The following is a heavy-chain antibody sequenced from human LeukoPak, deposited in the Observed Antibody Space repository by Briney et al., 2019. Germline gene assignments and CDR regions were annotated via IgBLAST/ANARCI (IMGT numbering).Heavy chain of an antibody. J-gene: IGHJ4*02. V-gene: IGHV3-64*01. CDR1: GFTFSASA. CDR3: ARDSRVVPAAGYYFDY. D-gene: IGHD2-2*01. Sequence: GGSLRLSCAASGFTFSASAMHWVRQAPGKGLEYVSAISSNGGSTYYANSVKGRFTISRDNSKNTLYLQMGSLRAEDMAVYYCARDSRVVPAAGYYFDYWGQGTLVTVSS. CDR2: ISSNGGST.